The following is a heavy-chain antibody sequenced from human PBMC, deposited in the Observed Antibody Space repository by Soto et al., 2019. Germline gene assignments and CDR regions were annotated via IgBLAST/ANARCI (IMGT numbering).Heavy chain of an antibody. CDR1: GYRFTNYW. Sequence: GESLKISCKGSGYRFTNYWIGWVRQMPGKGLEWMGIIYPGDSDTRYSPSFQGQVTISADKSISTAYLQWSSLKASDTAMYYCARPVKSDAFDIWGQGTMVTVSS. CDR3: ARPVKSDAFDI. V-gene: IGHV5-51*01. CDR2: IYPGDSDT. J-gene: IGHJ3*02.